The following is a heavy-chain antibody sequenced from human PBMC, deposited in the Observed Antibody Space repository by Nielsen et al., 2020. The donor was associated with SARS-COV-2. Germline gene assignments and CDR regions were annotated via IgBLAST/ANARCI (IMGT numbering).Heavy chain of an antibody. V-gene: IGHV1-18*01. CDR2: ISAYNGNT. CDR3: ARAGGGIRDYMYYYYGMDV. J-gene: IGHJ6*02. D-gene: IGHD4-11*01. Sequence: ASVQVSCKASGYTFTSYGISWVRQAPGQGLEWMGWISAYNGNTNYAQKLQGRVTMTTDTSTSTAYMELRSLRSDDTAVYYCARAGGGIRDYMYYYYGMDVWGQGTTVTVSS. CDR1: GYTFTSYG.